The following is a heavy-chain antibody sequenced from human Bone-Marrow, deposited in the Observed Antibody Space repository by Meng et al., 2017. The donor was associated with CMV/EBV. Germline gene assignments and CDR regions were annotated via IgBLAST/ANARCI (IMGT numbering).Heavy chain of an antibody. Sequence: GGSLRLSCAASGFTFSSYAMSWVRQAPGKGLEWVSVIYSGGSTYYADSVKGRFTISRDNSKNTLYLQMNSLRAEDTAVYYCARGYSYGYDYYYYYGMDVWGQGTTVTVSS. V-gene: IGHV3-66*02. D-gene: IGHD5-18*01. CDR1: GFTFSSYA. CDR2: IYSGGST. CDR3: ARGYSYGYDYYYYYGMDV. J-gene: IGHJ6*02.